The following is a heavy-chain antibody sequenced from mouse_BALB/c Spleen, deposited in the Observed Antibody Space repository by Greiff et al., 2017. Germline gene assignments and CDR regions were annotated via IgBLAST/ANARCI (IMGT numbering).Heavy chain of an antibody. CDR1: GYTFTSYT. D-gene: IGHD2-14*01. J-gene: IGHJ4*01. CDR2: INPSSGYT. CDR3: ARDIGVRRRNAMDY. Sequence: QVQLQQSGAELARPGASVKMSCKASGYTFTSYTMHWVKQRPGQGLEWIGYINPSSGYTNYNQKFKDKATLTADKSSSTAYMQLSSLTSEDSAVYYCARDIGVRRRNAMDYWGQGTSVTVSS. V-gene: IGHV1-4*01.